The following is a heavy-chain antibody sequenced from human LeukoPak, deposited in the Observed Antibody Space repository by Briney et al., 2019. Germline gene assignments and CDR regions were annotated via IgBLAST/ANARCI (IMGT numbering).Heavy chain of an antibody. CDR2: ISGSGGST. V-gene: IGHV3-23*01. D-gene: IGHD2-2*02. CDR1: GFTFSSYA. Sequence: GGSLRLSCAASGFTFSSYAMSWVRQAPGKGLEWVSAISGSGGSTYYADSVKGRFTISRDNAKNSLYLQMNSLRAEDTAVYYCAREGDSIYHFDYWGQGTLVTVSS. CDR3: AREGDSIYHFDY. J-gene: IGHJ4*02.